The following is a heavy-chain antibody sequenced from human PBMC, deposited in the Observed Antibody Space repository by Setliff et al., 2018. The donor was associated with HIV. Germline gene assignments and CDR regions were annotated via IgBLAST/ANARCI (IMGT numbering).Heavy chain of an antibody. CDR1: GYTFINYG. D-gene: IGHD1-20*01. V-gene: IGHV1-18*01. CDR3: ARGQTTNNIKAEAFDI. J-gene: IGHJ3*02. CDR2: ISAYNGNT. Sequence: VASVKVSCKASGYTFINYGISWVRQAPGQGLEWMGWISAYNGNTNNAQKFQGRLTMTTDTSTSTAYMELGSLGSEDTAVYYCARGQTTNNIKAEAFDIWGQGTLVTV.